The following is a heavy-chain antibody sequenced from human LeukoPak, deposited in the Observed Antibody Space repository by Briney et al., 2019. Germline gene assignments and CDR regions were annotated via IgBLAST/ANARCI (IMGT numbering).Heavy chain of an antibody. Sequence: PGGSLRLSCAASGFTVSSNYMSWVRQAPGKGLEWVSVICSGGSTYYEDSVKGRCTNSRDNSKNTLYLQMNSLRAEDTAVYYCARTASYGIQHWGQGTLVTVSS. CDR3: ARTASYGIQH. D-gene: IGHD5-18*01. CDR2: ICSGGST. CDR1: GFTVSSNY. V-gene: IGHV3-66*01. J-gene: IGHJ1*01.